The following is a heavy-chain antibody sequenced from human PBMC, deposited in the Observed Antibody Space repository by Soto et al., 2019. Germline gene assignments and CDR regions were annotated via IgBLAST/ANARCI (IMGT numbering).Heavy chain of an antibody. J-gene: IGHJ4*02. Sequence: QVQLVQSGAEVKEPGASVKVSCKASGYTFTIHVMHWVRQAPGQRLEWMGWVNGGNGNTKYSEKFQDRVTITSDTSATTAYMELSRLRSEDKAVYYCARDSGVAGPPGDLDYWGQGTLVTVTS. CDR1: GYTFTIHV. CDR3: ARDSGVAGPPGDLDY. CDR2: VNGGNGNT. V-gene: IGHV1-3*01. D-gene: IGHD2-21*02.